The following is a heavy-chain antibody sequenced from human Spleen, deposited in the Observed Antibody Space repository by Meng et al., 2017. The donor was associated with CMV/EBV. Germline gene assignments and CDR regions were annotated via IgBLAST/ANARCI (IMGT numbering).Heavy chain of an antibody. D-gene: IGHD6-13*01. Sequence: GESLKISCAASGFTFSSYGMHWVRRAPDRGLEWVALIWFDGSNKYYADPVNGRFTISRDNAKNSLYLQMNSLRAEDTAVYYCARDLYSGGSSWYDVNYWGQGTLVTVSS. CDR2: IWFDGSNK. V-gene: IGHV3-30*02. J-gene: IGHJ4*02. CDR1: GFTFSSYG. CDR3: ARDLYSGGSSWYDVNY.